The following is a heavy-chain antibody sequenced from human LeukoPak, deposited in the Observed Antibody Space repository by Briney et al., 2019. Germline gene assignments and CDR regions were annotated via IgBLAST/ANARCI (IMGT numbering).Heavy chain of an antibody. Sequence: PGGSLTLSCAASVLTFSGQWMNWVPQAPAQGLEWVANIKYDGSEEYYADSVKGRFTISRDNAKNSLCLQMNYVRAGDTAIYYCAYTNHLTYWGQGTLVTVSS. V-gene: IGHV3-7*01. CDR1: VLTFSGQW. D-gene: IGHD3-16*01. J-gene: IGHJ4*02. CDR3: AYTNHLTY. CDR2: IKYDGSEE.